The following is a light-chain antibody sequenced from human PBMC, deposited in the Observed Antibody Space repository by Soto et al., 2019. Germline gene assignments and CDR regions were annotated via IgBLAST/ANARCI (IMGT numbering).Light chain of an antibody. CDR2: NDS. Sequence: SYELTQPSSVSVSPGQTARITCSGDVLAKKYGRWFQQKPGQAPVLVIYNDSERPSGIPERFSGFSSGTTVTLTISGAQVXXXXXXXXXXAADNNLRVFGGGTKVTV. CDR3: XXAADNNLRV. CDR1: VLAKKY. V-gene: IGLV3-27*01. J-gene: IGLJ2*01.